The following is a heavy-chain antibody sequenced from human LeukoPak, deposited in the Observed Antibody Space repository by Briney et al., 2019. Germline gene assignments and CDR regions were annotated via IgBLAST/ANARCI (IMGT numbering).Heavy chain of an antibody. D-gene: IGHD3-16*02. J-gene: IGHJ4*02. CDR1: GGTFSSYA. CDR2: IIPIFGTA. Sequence: GSSVKVSCKASGGTFSSYAISWVRQAPGQGLEWMGGIIPIFGTANYAQKFQGRVTITADKSTSTAYMELNSGRSEDTAVYYCARADVWGIYLRFDYWGQGTLVTVSS. CDR3: ARADVWGIYLRFDY. V-gene: IGHV1-69*06.